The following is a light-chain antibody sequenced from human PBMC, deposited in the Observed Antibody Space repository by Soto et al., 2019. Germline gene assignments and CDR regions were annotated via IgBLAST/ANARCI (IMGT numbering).Light chain of an antibody. J-gene: IGLJ1*01. Sequence: QSALTQPASVSGSPGQSITISCTGTSSDVGSYPFVSWYQQHPGKAPKLLIFEVSNRPSGVSNRFSGSKSGTTASLIISGLQAEDEADYYCSSYTSTNTGVFGTGTKVTVL. CDR1: SSDVGSYPF. V-gene: IGLV2-14*01. CDR2: EVS. CDR3: SSYTSTNTGV.